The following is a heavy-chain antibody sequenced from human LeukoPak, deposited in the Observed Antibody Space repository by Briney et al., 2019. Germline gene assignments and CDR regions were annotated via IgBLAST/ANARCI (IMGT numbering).Heavy chain of an antibody. D-gene: IGHD1-26*01. CDR3: ARLLWGELLYTPDQIEYYFDY. J-gene: IGHJ4*02. V-gene: IGHV4-39*01. CDR2: IYYSGST. CDR1: GGSISSSSYY. Sequence: RPSETLSLTCTVSGGSISSSSYYWGWIRHPPGKGLEWIGSIYYSGSTYYNPSLKSRVTISVDTSKNQFSLKLSSVTAADTAVYYCARLLWGELLYTPDQIEYYFDYWGQGTLVTVSS.